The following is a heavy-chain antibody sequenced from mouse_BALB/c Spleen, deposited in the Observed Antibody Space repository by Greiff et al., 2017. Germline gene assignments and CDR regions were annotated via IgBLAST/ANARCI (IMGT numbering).Heavy chain of an antibody. V-gene: IGHV1-14*01. CDR1: GYTFTSYV. J-gene: IGHJ2*01. D-gene: IGHD1-2*01. CDR3: SRGYYGYEGYFDY. CDR2: INPYNDGT. Sequence: EVQLQQSGPELVKPGASVKMSCKASGYTFTSYVMHWVKQKPGQGLEWIGYINPYNDGTKYNEKFKGKATLTSDKSSSTAYMELSSLTSEDAAVYYCSRGYYGYEGYFDYWGQGTTLTVSS.